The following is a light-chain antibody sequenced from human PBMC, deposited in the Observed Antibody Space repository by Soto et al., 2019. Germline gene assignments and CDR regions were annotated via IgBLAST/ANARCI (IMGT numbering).Light chain of an antibody. CDR2: YSS. CDR3: QQRSNWPRFT. Sequence: EVMMTQFPDTVSVTPGETVTLSCGASQSVRTNLAWYQRRPGQAPRLLIHYSSTRASDIPARFSGSGSGTDFTLTISSLEPEDFAVYYCQQRSNWPRFTFGPGTKVDIK. CDR1: QSVRTN. J-gene: IGKJ3*01. V-gene: IGKV3-11*01.